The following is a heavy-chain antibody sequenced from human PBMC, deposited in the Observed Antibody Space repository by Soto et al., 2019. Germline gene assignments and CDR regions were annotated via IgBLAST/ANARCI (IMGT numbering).Heavy chain of an antibody. CDR2: ISARNGDT. D-gene: IGHD2-8*01. J-gene: IGHJ6*02. V-gene: IGHV1-18*01. Sequence: ASVKVSCKASGYSFTTYSIINWVRQAPGQGLESMGWISARNGDTHFAQHLQDRVSMTTDTSTNTAYMELRRLRSDDTAVYNCERCRNGGDYFYGLDVWGQGTAVTVSS. CDR3: ERCRNGGDYFYGLDV. CDR1: GYSFTTYS.